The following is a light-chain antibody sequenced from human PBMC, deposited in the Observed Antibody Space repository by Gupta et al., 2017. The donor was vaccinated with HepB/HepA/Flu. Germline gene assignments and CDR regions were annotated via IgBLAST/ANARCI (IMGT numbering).Light chain of an antibody. CDR3: CSYAGNYMYV. CDR2: DVS. V-gene: IGLV2-11*01. CDR1: SSDVGGYNY. J-gene: IGLJ1*01. Sequence: QSALTQPRSVSGSPGQSVTISCTGTSSDVGGYNYVSWYQQHPNKAPKVMIYDVSWRPSGVPDRFSGSKSGNTASRTISGLQAEDEADYYCCSYAGNYMYVVGTGTKVTVL.